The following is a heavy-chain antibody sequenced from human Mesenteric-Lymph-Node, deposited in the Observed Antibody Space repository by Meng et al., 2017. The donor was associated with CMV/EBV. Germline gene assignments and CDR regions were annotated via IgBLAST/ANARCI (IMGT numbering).Heavy chain of an antibody. Sequence: GGSLRLSCAASGFTFSTYGINWVRQAPGKGLEWVSTISATGYNIFYADSVKGRFTISRDSSKNTLYLEMNSLRAEDTAVYYCAKDLVTMTIRGLAFDIWGQGTMVTVSS. CDR3: AKDLVTMTIRGLAFDI. CDR2: ISATGYNI. V-gene: IGHV3-23*01. CDR1: GFTFSTYG. J-gene: IGHJ3*02. D-gene: IGHD3-22*01.